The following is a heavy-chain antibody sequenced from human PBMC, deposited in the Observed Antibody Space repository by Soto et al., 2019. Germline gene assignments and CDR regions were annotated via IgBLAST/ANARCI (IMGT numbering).Heavy chain of an antibody. CDR3: ARNKYSGYDFDAFDI. CDR1: GYTFTSYY. D-gene: IGHD5-12*01. J-gene: IGHJ3*02. Sequence: ASVKVSCKASGYTFTSYYIHWVRQAPGQGLEWMGIINPSGGSTSYAQKFQGRVTMTRDTSTSTVYMELSSLRSEDTAVYYCARNKYSGYDFDAFDIWGQGTMVTVSS. CDR2: INPSGGST. V-gene: IGHV1-46*03.